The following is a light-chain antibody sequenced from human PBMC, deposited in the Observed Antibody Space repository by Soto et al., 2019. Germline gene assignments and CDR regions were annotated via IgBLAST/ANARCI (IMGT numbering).Light chain of an antibody. CDR2: DAF. V-gene: IGKV3-11*01. Sequence: EIVLTQSPATLSLSPGERATLSCRASQSVSNYLAWYQQKPGQPPRLLIYDAFTTATGVPARFSGSGSGTEFTLTISSREPEDFAVYYCQQYGSSGTFGQGTKVDIK. CDR1: QSVSNY. J-gene: IGKJ1*01. CDR3: QQYGSSGT.